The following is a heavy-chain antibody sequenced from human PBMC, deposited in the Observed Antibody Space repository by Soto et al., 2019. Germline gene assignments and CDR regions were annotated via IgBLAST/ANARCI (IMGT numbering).Heavy chain of an antibody. J-gene: IGHJ6*02. V-gene: IGHV4-34*01. Sequence: QVQLQQWGAGLLKPSETLSLTCAVYGGSFSGYYWSWIRQPPGKGLEWIGEINHSGSTNYNPSLKRRVTISVDTSKNQFSLKLSSVTAADTAVYYCAKRYYYGMDVWGQGTTVTVSS. CDR1: GGSFSGYY. CDR3: AKRYYYGMDV. CDR2: INHSGST.